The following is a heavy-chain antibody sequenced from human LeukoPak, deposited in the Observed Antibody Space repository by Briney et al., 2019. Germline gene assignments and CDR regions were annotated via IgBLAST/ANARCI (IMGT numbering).Heavy chain of an antibody. CDR3: AKLGGYSYGHEEY. J-gene: IGHJ4*02. Sequence: GSLRLSCAASGFTFASYGMSWVRQAPGKGLEWVSGITGSGSSTFYADSVKGRCTISRDNSKNTLYLQVNNLRGEDTAVYYCAKLGGYSYGHEEYWGQGTLVTVSS. V-gene: IGHV3-23*01. D-gene: IGHD5-18*01. CDR1: GFTFASYG. CDR2: ITGSGSST.